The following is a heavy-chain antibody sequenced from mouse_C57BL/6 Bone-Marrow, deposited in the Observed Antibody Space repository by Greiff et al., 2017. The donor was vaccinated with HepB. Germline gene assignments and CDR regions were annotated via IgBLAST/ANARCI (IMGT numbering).Heavy chain of an antibody. D-gene: IGHD2-5*01. CDR2: ISSGGSYT. V-gene: IGHV5-6*01. J-gene: IGHJ4*01. CDR1: GFTFSSYG. CDR3: ASTSNYVEDAMED. Sequence: EVKLVESGGDLVKPGGSLKLSCAASGFTFSSYGMSWVRQTPDKRLEWVATISSGGSYTYYPDSVKGRFTISRDNAKNTLYLQMSSLKSEDTAMYYCASTSNYVEDAMEDWGKGPSVT.